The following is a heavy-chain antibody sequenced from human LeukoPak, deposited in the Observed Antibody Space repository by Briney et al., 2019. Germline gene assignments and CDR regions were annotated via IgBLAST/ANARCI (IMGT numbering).Heavy chain of an antibody. CDR1: GHSISTGYF. Sequence: SETLSLTCTVSGHSISTGYFWGWIRQTPGKGLEWIGSIYHSGTTYYNPSLKSRVTISVDTSENQFSLKLNSVTAADTAVYYCARDGSYYRDWFDPRGQGTLVTVS. J-gene: IGHJ5*02. CDR2: IYHSGTT. D-gene: IGHD1-26*01. V-gene: IGHV4-38-2*02. CDR3: ARDGSYYRDWFDP.